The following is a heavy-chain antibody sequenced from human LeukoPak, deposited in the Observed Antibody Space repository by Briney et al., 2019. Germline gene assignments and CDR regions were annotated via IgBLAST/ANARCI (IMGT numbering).Heavy chain of an antibody. CDR1: GFTFDDYG. CDR3: AKHLRATNIYYFYGLDV. CDR2: ISYSGGST. D-gene: IGHD1-26*01. Sequence: PGGSLRLSCAASGFTFDDYGMHWVRQPPGKGLEWVSGISYSGGSTDYADSVKGRFTISRDNAKNSLYLQMSTLRPEDTALYYCAKHLRATNIYYFYGLDVWGQGTTVTVSS. V-gene: IGHV3-9*01. J-gene: IGHJ6*02.